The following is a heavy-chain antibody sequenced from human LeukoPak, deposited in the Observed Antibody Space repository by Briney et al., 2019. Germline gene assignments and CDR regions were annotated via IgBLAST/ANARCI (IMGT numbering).Heavy chain of an antibody. Sequence: GGSLRLSCAASGFTFSSYAMHWVRQAPGKGLEYVSAISSNGGSTYYANSVKGRFTISRDNSKNTLYLQMGSLRAEDMAVYYCARGPVGYSGYGSFYWGQGTLVTVSS. CDR2: ISSNGGST. D-gene: IGHD5-12*01. CDR1: GFTFSSYA. CDR3: ARGPVGYSGYGSFY. J-gene: IGHJ4*02. V-gene: IGHV3-64*01.